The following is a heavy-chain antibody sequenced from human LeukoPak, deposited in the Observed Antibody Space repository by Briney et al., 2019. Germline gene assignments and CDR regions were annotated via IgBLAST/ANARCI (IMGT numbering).Heavy chain of an antibody. V-gene: IGHV3-7*01. Sequence: GGSLRLSCAASGFTFSSYAMSWVRQAPGKGLEWVANIKQDGSENHYVDSVKGRFTISRDNAKNSLYLQMNTLRAEDTAVYYCARGRAIFGVVNVFDYWGQGTLVTVSS. D-gene: IGHD3-3*01. CDR1: GFTFSSYA. J-gene: IGHJ4*02. CDR3: ARGRAIFGVVNVFDY. CDR2: IKQDGSEN.